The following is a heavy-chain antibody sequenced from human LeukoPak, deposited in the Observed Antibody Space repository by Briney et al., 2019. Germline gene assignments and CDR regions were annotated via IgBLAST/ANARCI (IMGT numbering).Heavy chain of an antibody. Sequence: SGGSLRLSCAASGFTFSKYSMSWVRQAPGKGLEWVSSIGSSGSNTYYAASVKGRFTISRDNSKNTLSLQMNSLRADDTAVYYCAKDRPCTICSPSDYWGQGTLVTVSS. CDR3: AKDRPCTICSPSDY. J-gene: IGHJ4*02. V-gene: IGHV3-23*01. CDR1: GFTFSKYS. CDR2: IGSSGSNT. D-gene: IGHD2-2*01.